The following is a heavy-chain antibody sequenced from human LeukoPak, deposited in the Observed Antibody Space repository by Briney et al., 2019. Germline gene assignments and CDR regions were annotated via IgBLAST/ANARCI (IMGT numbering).Heavy chain of an antibody. J-gene: IGHJ4*02. CDR2: ISSSGTTI. CDR3: ARGSPSTAIIY. D-gene: IGHD4-17*01. CDR1: GFTFSNYY. Sequence: GGSLRLSCAASGFTFSNYYMTWIRQAPGKGLEWISYISSSGTTIYYADSVKGRFTISRDNAKNSLYLQMNSLRAEDTAVYYCARGSPSTAIIYWGQGTLVTVSS. V-gene: IGHV3-11*01.